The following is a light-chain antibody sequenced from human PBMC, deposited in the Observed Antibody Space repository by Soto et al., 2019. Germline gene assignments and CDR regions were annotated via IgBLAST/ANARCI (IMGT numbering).Light chain of an antibody. V-gene: IGKV3-15*01. CDR1: QSISSE. Sequence: EIVMTQSPATLSVSPGERVTLSCRASQSISSELAWYQQRPGQPPRLLIYGASTRATGVPDRFTGSGSGSEFTLTISGLQSEDFAVYYCQQGHNWPLTFGQGTRLEI. CDR2: GAS. J-gene: IGKJ2*01. CDR3: QQGHNWPLT.